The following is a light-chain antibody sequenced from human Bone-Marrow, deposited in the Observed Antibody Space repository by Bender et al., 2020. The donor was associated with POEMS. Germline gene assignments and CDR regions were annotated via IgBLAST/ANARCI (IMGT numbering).Light chain of an antibody. CDR3: TSYAGSNNFVV. CDR1: SGDVGAYDY. Sequence: QSALTQPLSVAGSPGQSVTISCTGTSGDVGAYDYVSWYQQFPAKAPKLMIYDVSKRPSGVPDRFSGSKSGNTASLTVSGLQAEDEADYYCTSYAGSNNFVVFGGGTKLTVL. J-gene: IGLJ2*01. CDR2: DVS. V-gene: IGLV2-11*01.